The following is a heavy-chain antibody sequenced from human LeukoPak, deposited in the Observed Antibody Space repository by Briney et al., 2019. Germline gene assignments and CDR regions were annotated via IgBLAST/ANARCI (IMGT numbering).Heavy chain of an antibody. Sequence: GGSLRLSCAASGFTFTSYAMSWVRQAPGKGLEWVSAISGSGGGTYCADSVKGRFTISRDNSKNTLYLQMNSLRPEDTAVCYCANLWGVTGGFDYWGQGTLVTVSS. D-gene: IGHD3-10*01. V-gene: IGHV3-23*01. CDR3: ANLWGVTGGFDY. CDR2: ISGSGGGT. CDR1: GFTFTSYA. J-gene: IGHJ4*02.